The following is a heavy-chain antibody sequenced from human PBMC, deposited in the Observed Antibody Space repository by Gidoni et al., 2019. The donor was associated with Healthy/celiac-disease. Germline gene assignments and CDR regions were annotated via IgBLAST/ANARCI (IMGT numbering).Heavy chain of an antibody. CDR3: ARAVVPAAIFRYYYYMDV. D-gene: IGHD2-2*02. Sequence: QVQLVQSGAEVKKPASSVKVPCKASGGTLSSYASSWVRQAPGQGLEWMGGIIPIFGTANYAQKFQGRVTITADKSTSTAYMELSSLRSEDTAVYYCARAVVPAAIFRYYYYMDVWGKGTTVTVSS. J-gene: IGHJ6*03. CDR2: IIPIFGTA. V-gene: IGHV1-69*06. CDR1: GGTLSSYA.